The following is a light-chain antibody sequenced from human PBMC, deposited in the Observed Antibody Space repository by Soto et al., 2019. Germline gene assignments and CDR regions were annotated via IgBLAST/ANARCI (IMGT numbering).Light chain of an antibody. CDR3: QQYNSILWT. J-gene: IGKJ1*01. Sequence: DIQVTQSPSTLSASVGDRVIIICRASQSISSWLAWYQQKPGKAPKLLIYKASTLESGVPSRFSGSGSGTEFTLTISSLQPDDFATYYCQQYNSILWTFGQGTKVDIK. CDR2: KAS. CDR1: QSISSW. V-gene: IGKV1-5*03.